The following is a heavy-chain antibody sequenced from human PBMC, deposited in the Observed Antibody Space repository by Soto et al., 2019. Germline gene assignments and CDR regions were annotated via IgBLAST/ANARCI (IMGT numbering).Heavy chain of an antibody. J-gene: IGHJ5*02. D-gene: IGHD3-22*01. V-gene: IGHV4-59*01. CDR2: IYYSGST. CDR1: GGSIRGYY. CDR3: ATNAAQWLSWFDP. Sequence: SETLSLTCTVSGGSIRGYYWSWIRQPPGKGLEWIGYIYYSGSTGYNPSLKSRVTISVDTSKNQLSLKLTSVTAADTAVYYCATNAAQWLSWFDPWGQGTLVTVSS.